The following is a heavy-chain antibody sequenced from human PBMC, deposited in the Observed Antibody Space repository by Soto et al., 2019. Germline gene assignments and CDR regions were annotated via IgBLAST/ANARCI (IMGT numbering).Heavy chain of an antibody. J-gene: IGHJ4*02. CDR2: IWYDGSNK. CDR3: ARQYNWNVVDYFDY. V-gene: IGHV3-33*01. D-gene: IGHD1-20*01. Sequence: GGSLRLSCAASGFTFSSYGMHWVRQAPGKGLEWVAVIWYDGSNKYYADSVKGRFTISRDNSKNTLYLQMNSLRAEDTAVYYCARQYNWNVVDYFDYWGQGTLVTVSS. CDR1: GFTFSSYG.